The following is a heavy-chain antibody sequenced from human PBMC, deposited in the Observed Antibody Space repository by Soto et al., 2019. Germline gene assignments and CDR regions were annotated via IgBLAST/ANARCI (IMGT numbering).Heavy chain of an antibody. V-gene: IGHV5-10-1*01. CDR3: ASAYYYDSSGYSAFDI. J-gene: IGHJ3*02. CDR2: IDPSDSYT. Sequence: PGESLKISCKGSGHSFTSYWISWVRQMPGKGLEWMGRIDPSDSYTNYSPSFQGHVTISADKSISTAYLQWSSLKASDTAMYYCASAYYYDSSGYSAFDIWRQGTMVTVSS. CDR1: GHSFTSYW. D-gene: IGHD3-22*01.